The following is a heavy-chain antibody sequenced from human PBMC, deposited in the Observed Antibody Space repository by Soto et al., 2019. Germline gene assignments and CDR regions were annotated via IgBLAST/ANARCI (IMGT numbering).Heavy chain of an antibody. CDR2: ISYDGSHK. V-gene: IGHV3-30*18. CDR1: GFSFSGFG. J-gene: IGHJ5*02. Sequence: QVQLVESGGGVVQPGGSLRLSCAASGFSFSGFGLHWVRHTPGKGLEWLAVISYDGSHKLHADSVQGRFTISRDNSKNTLSLQMNSLRTEDTAMYYCAKDLGLDGSASYPYHWGQGTLVSVSS. D-gene: IGHD3-10*01. CDR3: AKDLGLDGSASYPYH.